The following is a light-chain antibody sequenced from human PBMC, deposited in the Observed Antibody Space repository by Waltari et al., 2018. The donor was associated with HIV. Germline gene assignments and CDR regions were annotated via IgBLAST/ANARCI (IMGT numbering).Light chain of an antibody. Sequence: SFELTQPPSVSVSPGQQASIACSGVRLGNTYSSWYQQRPGQSPVLVIYQTTKRPSGIPERISGSRSGNTATLTLSGTQDVDEADYYCAAWDSSTGWVFGGGTKLTVL. CDR1: RLGNTY. V-gene: IGLV3-1*01. CDR3: AAWDSSTGWV. CDR2: QTT. J-gene: IGLJ3*02.